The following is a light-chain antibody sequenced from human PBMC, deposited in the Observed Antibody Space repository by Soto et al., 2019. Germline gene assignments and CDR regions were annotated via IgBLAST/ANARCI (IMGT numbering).Light chain of an antibody. CDR3: QQSYSTLWT. CDR1: QSISSY. J-gene: IGKJ1*01. CDR2: AAS. V-gene: IGKV1-39*01. Sequence: DIQMTQSAASLSVSFGDRVTLTCRASQSISSYLDWYQQKPGKAPKLLIYAASSLQSGVPSRFSGSGSGTDFTLTISSLQTEDFATYYCQQSYSTLWTFGQGTKVDIK.